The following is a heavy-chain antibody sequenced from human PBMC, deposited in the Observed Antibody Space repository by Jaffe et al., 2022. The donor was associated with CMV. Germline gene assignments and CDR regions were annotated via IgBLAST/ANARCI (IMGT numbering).Heavy chain of an antibody. CDR3: ARSSGDRWFGELAYYFDY. CDR2: IKQDGSEK. CDR1: GFTFSSYW. Sequence: EVQLVESGGGLVQPGGSLRLSCAASGFTFSSYWMSWVRQAPGKGLEWVANIKQDGSEKYYVDSVKGRFTISRDNAKNSLYLQMNSLRAEDTAVYYCARSSGDRWFGELAYYFDYWGQGTLVTVSS. V-gene: IGHV3-7*03. D-gene: IGHD3-10*01. J-gene: IGHJ4*02.